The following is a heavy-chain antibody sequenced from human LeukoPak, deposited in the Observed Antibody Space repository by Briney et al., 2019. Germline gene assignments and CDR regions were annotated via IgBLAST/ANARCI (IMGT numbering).Heavy chain of an antibody. J-gene: IGHJ3*01. CDR3: AKDDGMTFDV. D-gene: IGHD1-14*01. Sequence: PGGSLRLSCAASGFTFSAYAMSWVRQAPGKGLEWVSAISPSDDSTYYADSVKGRFTVSRDNSKNTLYLQMNSLRTEDTAVYYCAKDDGMTFDVWGQGTMVAVSS. CDR2: ISPSDDST. V-gene: IGHV3-23*01. CDR1: GFTFSAYA.